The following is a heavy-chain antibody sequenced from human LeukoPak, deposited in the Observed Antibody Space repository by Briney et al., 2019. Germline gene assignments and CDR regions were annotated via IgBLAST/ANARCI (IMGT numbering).Heavy chain of an antibody. J-gene: IGHJ4*02. Sequence: PETLSLTCTVSGGSISSTGYYWGWIRQPPGKGLEWIGSIYRSGSAYYKPSLTSRVTLSVDTSKNQFSLKLSSVTASDTAVYYCARHRGYSYGYQDYWGQGTLVTVSS. CDR1: GGSISSTGYY. CDR3: ARHRGYSYGYQDY. CDR2: IYRSGSA. V-gene: IGHV4-39*01. D-gene: IGHD5-18*01.